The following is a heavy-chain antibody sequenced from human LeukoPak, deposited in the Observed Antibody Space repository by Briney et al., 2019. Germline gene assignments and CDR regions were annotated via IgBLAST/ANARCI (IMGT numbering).Heavy chain of an antibody. J-gene: IGHJ4*02. CDR2: INSDGSST. Sequence: GGSLRLSCAASGFTFSSYWMHWVRQAPGKGLVWVSRINSDGSSTSYADSVKGRFTISRDNAENTLYLQMNSLRVEDTAVYYCARAPFAGYYDSSAYPDYWGQGTLVTASS. CDR1: GFTFSSYW. V-gene: IGHV3-74*01. CDR3: ARAPFAGYYDSSAYPDY. D-gene: IGHD3-22*01.